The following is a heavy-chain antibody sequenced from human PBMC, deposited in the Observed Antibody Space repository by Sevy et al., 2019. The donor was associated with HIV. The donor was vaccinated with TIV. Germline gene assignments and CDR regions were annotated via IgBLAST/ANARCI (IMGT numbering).Heavy chain of an antibody. CDR2: IYYSGST. CDR1: GGSISSSSYY. Sequence: SETLSLTCTVSGGSISSSSYYWGWIRQPPGKGLEWIGSIYYSGSTYYNPSLKSRVTISVDTSKNQFSLKLSSVTAADTAVYYCARHPSYSSGSWFYFDYWGQGTLVTVSS. CDR3: ARHPSYSSGSWFYFDY. D-gene: IGHD3-10*01. V-gene: IGHV4-39*01. J-gene: IGHJ4*02.